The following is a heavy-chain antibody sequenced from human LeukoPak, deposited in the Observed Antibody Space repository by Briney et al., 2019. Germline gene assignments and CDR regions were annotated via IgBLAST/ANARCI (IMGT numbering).Heavy chain of an antibody. CDR2: FHYSGST. CDR1: GGSVSSTSYY. CDR3: ARQTRSLIDW. V-gene: IGHV4-39*01. D-gene: IGHD2/OR15-2a*01. Sequence: SETLSLTCIVSGGSVSSTSYYWGWIRQPPAKGLEWIGSFHYSGSTYYNPSLKSRVTISVDTSKNQFSLRLSSVTAADTAVYYCARQTRSLIDWWGQGTLVTVSS. J-gene: IGHJ4*02.